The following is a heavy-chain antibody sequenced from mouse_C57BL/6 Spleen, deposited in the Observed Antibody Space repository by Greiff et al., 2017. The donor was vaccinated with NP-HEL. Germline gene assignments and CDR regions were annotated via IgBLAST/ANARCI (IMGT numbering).Heavy chain of an antibody. V-gene: IGHV1-69*01. CDR3: ARYYGTHWYFDV. Sequence: QVQLKQSGAELVMPGASVKLSCKASGYTFTSYWMHWVKQRPGQGLEWIGEIDPSDSYTNYNQKFKGKSTLTVDKSSSTAYMQLSSLTSEDSAVYYCARYYGTHWYFDVWGTGTTVTVSS. CDR1: GYTFTSYW. D-gene: IGHD1-1*01. J-gene: IGHJ1*03. CDR2: IDPSDSYT.